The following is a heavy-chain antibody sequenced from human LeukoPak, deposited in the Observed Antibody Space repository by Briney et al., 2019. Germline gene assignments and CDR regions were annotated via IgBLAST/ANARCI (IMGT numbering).Heavy chain of an antibody. J-gene: IGHJ4*02. Sequence: GGSLRLSCAASGFTFSSYAMSWARQAPGKGLEWVSAISGSGGSTYYADPVKGRFTISRDNSKNTLYLQMNSLRAEDTAVYYCAKRNSRIVVVPDFDYWGQGTLVTVSS. D-gene: IGHD2-2*01. V-gene: IGHV3-23*01. CDR1: GFTFSSYA. CDR3: AKRNSRIVVVPDFDY. CDR2: ISGSGGST.